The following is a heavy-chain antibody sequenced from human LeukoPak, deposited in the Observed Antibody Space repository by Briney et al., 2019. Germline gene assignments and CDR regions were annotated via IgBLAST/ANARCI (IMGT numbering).Heavy chain of an antibody. Sequence: GRSLRLSCAASGFTFSSYAMHWVRQAPGKGLEWVAVISYDGSNKYYADSVKGRFTISRDNSKNTLYLQMNSLRAEDTAVYYCARDLQLVQDNWFDPWGQGTLVTVSS. J-gene: IGHJ5*02. V-gene: IGHV3-30*04. CDR1: GFTFSSYA. D-gene: IGHD6-13*01. CDR3: ARDLQLVQDNWFDP. CDR2: ISYDGSNK.